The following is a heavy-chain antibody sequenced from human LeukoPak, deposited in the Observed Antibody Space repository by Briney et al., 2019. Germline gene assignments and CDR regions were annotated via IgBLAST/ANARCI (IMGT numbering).Heavy chain of an antibody. CDR3: ARGGPPKYFSGGWYLRGYNGFDP. CDR1: GGSFSGYY. J-gene: IGHJ5*02. V-gene: IGHV4-34*01. Sequence: SETLSLTCAVYGGSFSGYYWSWIRQPPGKGLEWIGEINHSGSTNYNPSLKSRVTISVDTSKNQFSLKLSSVTAADTAVYYCARGGPPKYFSGGWYLRGYNGFDPWAREPWSPSPQ. D-gene: IGHD6-13*01. CDR2: INHSGST.